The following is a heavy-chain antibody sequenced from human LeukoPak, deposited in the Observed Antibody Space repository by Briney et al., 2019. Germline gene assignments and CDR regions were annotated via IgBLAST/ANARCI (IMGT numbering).Heavy chain of an antibody. V-gene: IGHV4-30-4*08. CDR2: IYYSGST. CDR1: GGSIISGDYY. D-gene: IGHD3-22*01. Sequence: PSETLSLTCTVSGGSIISGDYYWSWIRQPPGRGLEWIGYIYYSGSTYYNPSLKSRVTISVDTSKNQFSLKLSSVTAADTAVYYCARDQKYYNDSSGNFWGQGTMVTVSS. CDR3: ARDQKYYNDSSGNF. J-gene: IGHJ3*01.